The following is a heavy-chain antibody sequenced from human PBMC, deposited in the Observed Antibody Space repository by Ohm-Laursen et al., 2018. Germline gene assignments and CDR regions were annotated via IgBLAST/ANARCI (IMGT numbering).Heavy chain of an antibody. Sequence: SETLSLTWTVSGDSISGRYWSWIRQPPGKGLEWIGNIDDNGNTNYNPSLQSRVTISINTSKNQFSLQLRFVTAADTAVYHCAGAPNLYYFDYWGQGTLVTASS. CDR1: GDSISGRY. V-gene: IGHV4-59*08. D-gene: IGHD1-26*01. CDR2: IDDNGNT. CDR3: AGAPNLYYFDY. J-gene: IGHJ4*02.